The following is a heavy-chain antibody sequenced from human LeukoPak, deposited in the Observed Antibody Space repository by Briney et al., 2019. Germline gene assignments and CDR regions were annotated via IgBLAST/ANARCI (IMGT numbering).Heavy chain of an antibody. V-gene: IGHV3-23*01. CDR2: FSGSGGST. CDR1: GLTFSNYA. D-gene: IGHD1-26*01. Sequence: GGSLRLSCAASGLTFSNYAMSWVRQTPGKGLEWVSTFSGSGGSTYYADSVKGRFTISRDNSKNTLFLEMNSLRAEDSAVYYCAIFSLGRGFDYWGQGTLVTVSS. J-gene: IGHJ4*02. CDR3: AIFSLGRGFDY.